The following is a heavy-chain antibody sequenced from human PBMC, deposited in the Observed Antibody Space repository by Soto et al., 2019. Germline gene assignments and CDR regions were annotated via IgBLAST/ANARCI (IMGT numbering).Heavy chain of an antibody. CDR1: GGSFSGYY. CDR2: INDRGSI. D-gene: IGHD3-9*01. V-gene: IGHV4-34*01. CDR3: ARESHDILTGPAWVWYSDL. J-gene: IGHJ2*01. Sequence: QVQLQPWGAGPLRPLETLSLTCGVSGGSFSGYYWAWIRQSPGKGLEWIGEINDRGSINYNPSLKSRVSISVDTSKNHYSLNLRSVTAADTAVYYCARESHDILTGPAWVWYSDLWGRGTLVTVSS.